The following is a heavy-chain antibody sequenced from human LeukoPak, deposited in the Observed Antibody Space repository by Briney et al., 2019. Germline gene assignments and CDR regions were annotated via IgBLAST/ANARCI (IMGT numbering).Heavy chain of an antibody. CDR2: INDDGSEK. Sequence: GGSLRLSCAASGFTFSRSWMSWVRQAPGKGLEWVANINDDGSEKYYVDSVKGRFTFSRDNAKNSLYLQMNSLRADDTAVYYCAREAFSGYDYFDYWGQGTLVTVSS. J-gene: IGHJ4*02. D-gene: IGHD5-12*01. CDR1: GFTFSRSW. CDR3: AREAFSGYDYFDY. V-gene: IGHV3-7*01.